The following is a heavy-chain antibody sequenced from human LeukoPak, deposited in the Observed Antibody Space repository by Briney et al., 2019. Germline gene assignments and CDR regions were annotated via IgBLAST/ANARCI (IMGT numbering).Heavy chain of an antibody. Sequence: GASVKVSCKASGYTFTGYYMHWVRQAPGQGLEWMGWINPNSGGTNYAQKFQGRVTMTRDTSISTAYMELSRLRSDDTAVYYCARSATSTGDAFDIWGQGTMVTVSS. CDR2: INPNSGGT. D-gene: IGHD2-15*01. CDR1: GYTFTGYY. CDR3: ARSATSTGDAFDI. V-gene: IGHV1-2*02. J-gene: IGHJ3*02.